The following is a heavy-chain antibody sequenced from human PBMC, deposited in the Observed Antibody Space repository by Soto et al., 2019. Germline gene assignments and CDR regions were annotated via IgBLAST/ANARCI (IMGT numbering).Heavy chain of an antibody. CDR1: GGTSSSYS. V-gene: IGHV1-69*02. J-gene: IGHJ4*02. CDR2: IIPIIGIT. Sequence: QVQLVQSGAEVKKPWSSVKLSCKAAGGTSSSYSVTWVRQAPGQGLEWMGRIIPIIGITDYAQKFQDRVTITADKSTSTTYMELSGLRSEETAVYYCARGTPSADYFDYWGQGTLVTVSS. CDR3: ARGTPSADYFDY. D-gene: IGHD1-7*01.